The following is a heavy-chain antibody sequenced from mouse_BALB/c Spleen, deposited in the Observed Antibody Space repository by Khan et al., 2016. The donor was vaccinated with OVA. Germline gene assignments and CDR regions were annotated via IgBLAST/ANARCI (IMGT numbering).Heavy chain of an antibody. Sequence: QVRLQQSGAELARPGASVKMSCKASGYTFTSYTIPWIKLRPGQGLEWIGYINPSNGYTNYNQKFKDKATLTADKSSTTAYMQLSSLTSDYSAVYNCVRDGAYYRIDGWFAYWGQGTLVTVSA. D-gene: IGHD2-14*01. CDR3: VRDGAYYRIDGWFAY. V-gene: IGHV1-4*01. CDR1: GYTFTSYT. J-gene: IGHJ3*01. CDR2: INPSNGYT.